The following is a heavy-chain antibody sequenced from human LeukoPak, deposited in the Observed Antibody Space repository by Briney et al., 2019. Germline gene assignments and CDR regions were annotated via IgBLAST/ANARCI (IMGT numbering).Heavy chain of an antibody. D-gene: IGHD4-23*01. CDR1: GFTFSSYS. CDR3: AREYHGGILDY. CDR2: IYSGGST. J-gene: IGHJ4*02. Sequence: PGGSLRLSCAASGFTFSSYSMNWVRQAPGKGLEWVSVIYSGGSTYYADSVKGRFTISRDNSKNTLYLQMNSLRAEDTAVYYCAREYHGGILDYWGQGTLVTVSS. V-gene: IGHV3-66*01.